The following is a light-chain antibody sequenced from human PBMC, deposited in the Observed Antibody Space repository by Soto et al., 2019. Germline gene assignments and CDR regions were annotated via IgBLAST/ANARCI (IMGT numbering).Light chain of an antibody. V-gene: IGKV1-9*01. CDR3: QQLNRFPRT. Sequence: DIQLTQSPSFLSASVGDRVTITCRASQDISSYLAWYQQRPGKVPRFLTHSASTLQSGVPSRVSATEPVTTFTLTISSPQPEDIATYDCQQLNRFPRTFGQGTKVEV. CDR2: SAS. J-gene: IGKJ1*01. CDR1: QDISSY.